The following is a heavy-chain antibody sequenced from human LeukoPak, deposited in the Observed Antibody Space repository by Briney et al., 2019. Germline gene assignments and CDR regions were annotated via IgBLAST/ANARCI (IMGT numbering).Heavy chain of an antibody. Sequence: GGSLRLSCAASGFTFNIYAMGWVRQAPGKGLERVSIIYKDGRTYYADSVKGRFTISRDNSRNMLYLQMNSLRAEDTAVYYCARDVNSYAHCGHWGQGTLVTVSS. J-gene: IGHJ4*02. CDR2: IYKDGRT. V-gene: IGHV3-23*01. CDR1: GFTFNIYA. CDR3: ARDVNSYAHCGH. D-gene: IGHD5-18*01.